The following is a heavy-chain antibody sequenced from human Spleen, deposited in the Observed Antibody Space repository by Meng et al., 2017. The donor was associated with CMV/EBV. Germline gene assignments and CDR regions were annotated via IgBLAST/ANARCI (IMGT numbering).Heavy chain of an antibody. CDR3: AKDGDPQTYYYHTSGHYRGPDSFDV. D-gene: IGHD3-22*01. Sequence: GESLKISCKASGYTFTNYWIGWVRQMPGKGLEWMGIIYPGDSDTRYRSSFQGQVTISVDTSISTAYLQWSSLRASDTAIYYCAKDGDPQTYYYHTSGHYRGPDSFDVWGQGTKVTVSS. CDR1: GYTFTNYW. J-gene: IGHJ3*01. V-gene: IGHV5-51*01. CDR2: IYPGDSDT.